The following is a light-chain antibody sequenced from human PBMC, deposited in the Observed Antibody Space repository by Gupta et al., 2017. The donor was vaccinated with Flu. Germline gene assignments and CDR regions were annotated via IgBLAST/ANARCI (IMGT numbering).Light chain of an antibody. CDR3: AAWDYSLNGWV. V-gene: IGLV1-44*01. J-gene: IGLJ3*02. CDR2: TNS. Sequence: SNSNIGTNTVHWYQQLPGTAPKLLIYTNSQRPSGVPDRFSGSKSGTSASLAISGLRSDDEADYYCAAWDYSLNGWVFGGGTKLTVL. CDR1: NSNIGTNT.